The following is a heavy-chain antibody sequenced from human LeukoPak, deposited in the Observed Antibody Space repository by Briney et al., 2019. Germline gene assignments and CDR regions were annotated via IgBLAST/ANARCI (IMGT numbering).Heavy chain of an antibody. CDR2: INAYNSHT. D-gene: IGHD4-23*01. Sequence: ASVKDSFKASGYTFTNQGITWVRQAPGQGLEGVGWINAYNSHTNYVQTLKGRATMTTDTSTSTAYMELRSLRSDDTAVYYCARAYDYGGNNDAFDIWGQGTMVTVSS. CDR1: GYTFTNQG. CDR3: ARAYDYGGNNDAFDI. J-gene: IGHJ3*02. V-gene: IGHV1-18*01.